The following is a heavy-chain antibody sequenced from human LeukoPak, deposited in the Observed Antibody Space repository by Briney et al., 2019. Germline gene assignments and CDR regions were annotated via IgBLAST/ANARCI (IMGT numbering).Heavy chain of an antibody. D-gene: IGHD5-18*01. CDR2: INPNSGGT. V-gene: IGHV1-2*02. J-gene: IGHJ3*02. Sequence: ASVKVSCKASGYTFTGYYIHWVRHAPGQGLEWMGWINPNSGGTNYAQTFQGRVTMTRATSISTAYMELSRLRSDDTAVYYCARNSQLDAFDIWGQGTMVTVSS. CDR1: GYTFTGYY. CDR3: ARNSQLDAFDI.